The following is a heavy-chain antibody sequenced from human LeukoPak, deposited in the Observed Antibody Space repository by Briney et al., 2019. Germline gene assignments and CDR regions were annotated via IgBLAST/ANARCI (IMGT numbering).Heavy chain of an antibody. CDR2: IWYDGSNK. J-gene: IGHJ3*02. D-gene: IGHD5-24*01. CDR1: GFTFSSYG. Sequence: GGSLRLSCAASGFTFSSYGMHWVRQAPGKGLEWVAVIWYDGSNKYYADSVKGRFTISRDNSKTTLYLQMNSLRAEDTAVYYCAKVGAKRDGYSWVGAFDIWGQGTMVTVSS. V-gene: IGHV3-33*06. CDR3: AKVGAKRDGYSWVGAFDI.